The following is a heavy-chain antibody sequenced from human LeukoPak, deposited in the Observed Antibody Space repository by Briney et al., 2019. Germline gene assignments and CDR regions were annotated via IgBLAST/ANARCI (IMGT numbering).Heavy chain of an antibody. Sequence: ASVKVSCKASGYTFTGYYMHWGRQAPGQGREWMGWINPNSGGTNYAQKFQGRVTMTRDTSISTAYMELSRLRSDDTAVYYCASAVIEYCSGGSCEPYYFDYWGQGTLVTVSS. D-gene: IGHD2-15*01. CDR1: GYTFTGYY. CDR2: INPNSGGT. J-gene: IGHJ4*02. CDR3: ASAVIEYCSGGSCEPYYFDY. V-gene: IGHV1-2*02.